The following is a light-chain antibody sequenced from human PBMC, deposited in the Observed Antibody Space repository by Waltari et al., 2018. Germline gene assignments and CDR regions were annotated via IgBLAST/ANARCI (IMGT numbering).Light chain of an antibody. CDR1: NIGIKN. CDR3: QVWDSSTDRGV. V-gene: IGLV3-21*02. Sequence: SYVLTQPPSVSVATGQTAMIPCGGNNIGIKNVHWYQRKPGQAPVLVVYDDSDRPSGIPERFSGSNSGNTAALTIGRVEAGDEADYYCQVWDSSTDRGVFGGGTKLTVL. CDR2: DDS. J-gene: IGLJ3*02.